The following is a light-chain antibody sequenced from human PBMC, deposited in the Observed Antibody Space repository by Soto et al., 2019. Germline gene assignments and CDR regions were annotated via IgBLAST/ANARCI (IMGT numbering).Light chain of an antibody. CDR1: SGHSSYA. CDR2: LNSDGSH. CDR3: QTWDTGILV. V-gene: IGLV4-69*01. Sequence: QPVLTQSPSASASLGASVKLTCTLSSGHSSYAIAWHQQQPEKGPRYLMKLNSDGSHSKGDGIPDRFSGSSSGAGRYLTDSSLQSEDEADYYCQTWDTGILVFGGGTKVTVL. J-gene: IGLJ2*01.